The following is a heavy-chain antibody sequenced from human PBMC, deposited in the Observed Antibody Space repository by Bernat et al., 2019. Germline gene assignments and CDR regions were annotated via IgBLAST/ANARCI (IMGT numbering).Heavy chain of an antibody. V-gene: IGHV4-34*01. J-gene: IGHJ4*02. CDR3: ARLTEDYGGNSAGMYFDY. D-gene: IGHD4-23*01. CDR2: INHSGST. Sequence: QVQLQQWGAGLLKPSETLSLTCAVYGGSFSGYYWSWIRQPPGKGLEWIGEINHSGSTNYNPSLKSRVTISVDTSKNQFSLKLSAVTAADTAMYYCARLTEDYGGNSAGMYFDYWGQGTLVTVSS. CDR1: GGSFSGYY.